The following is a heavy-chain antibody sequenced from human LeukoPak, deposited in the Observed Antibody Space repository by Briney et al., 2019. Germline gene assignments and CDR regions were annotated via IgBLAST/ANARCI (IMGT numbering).Heavy chain of an antibody. Sequence: GGSLRLSCAASGFTFSSYAMSWVRQAPGKGLEWVSAISGSGGSTYYADSVKGRFTISRDNSKNTLYLQMNSLRAEDTAVYYCAKDSAPGYSSSWYFDYWGQGTLVTVSS. CDR3: AKDSAPGYSSSWYFDY. J-gene: IGHJ4*02. V-gene: IGHV3-23*01. CDR1: GFTFSSYA. D-gene: IGHD6-13*01. CDR2: ISGSGGST.